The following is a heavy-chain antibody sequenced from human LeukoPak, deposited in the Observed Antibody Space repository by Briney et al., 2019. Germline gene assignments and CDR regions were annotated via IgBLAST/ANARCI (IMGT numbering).Heavy chain of an antibody. CDR2: IYHSGST. CDR1: GYSISSGYY. V-gene: IGHV4-38-2*02. J-gene: IGHJ4*02. CDR3: ARDMGGDIVVVVAVAFDY. D-gene: IGHD2-15*01. Sequence: SEILSLTCAVSGYSISSGYYWGWIRQPPGKGLEWIGSIYHSGSTYYNPSLKSRVTTSVDTSKNQFSLKLSSVTAADTAVYYCARDMGGDIVVVVAVAFDYWGQGTLVTVSS.